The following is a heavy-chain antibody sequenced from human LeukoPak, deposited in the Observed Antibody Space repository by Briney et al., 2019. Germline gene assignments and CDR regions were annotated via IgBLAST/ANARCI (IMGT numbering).Heavy chain of an antibody. J-gene: IGHJ6*03. CDR2: INPNSGGT. V-gene: IGHV1-2*02. Sequence: ASVKVSCKASGYTSTGYYIHWVRQAPGQGLEWMGWINPNSGGTNYAQKLQGRVTMTRDTSISTAYMELSRLRSDDTAVYYCARDSLRFLEWFPYYYYMDVWGKGTTVTVSS. CDR3: ARDSLRFLEWFPYYYYMDV. D-gene: IGHD3-3*01. CDR1: GYTSTGYY.